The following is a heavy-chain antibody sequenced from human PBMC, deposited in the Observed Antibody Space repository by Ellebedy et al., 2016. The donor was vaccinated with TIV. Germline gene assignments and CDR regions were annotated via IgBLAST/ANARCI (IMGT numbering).Heavy chain of an antibody. D-gene: IGHD2-2*01. J-gene: IGHJ4*02. V-gene: IGHV1-69*06. CDR2: IIPIFGTA. CDR1: GGTFSSYA. CDR3: ARETRVLVPAASPDY. Sequence: AASVKVSCKASGGTFSSYAISWVRQAPGQGLEWMGGIIPIFGTANYAQKFQGRVTITADKSTSTAYMELSSLRSEDTAVYYCARETRVLVPAASPDYWGQGTLVTVSS.